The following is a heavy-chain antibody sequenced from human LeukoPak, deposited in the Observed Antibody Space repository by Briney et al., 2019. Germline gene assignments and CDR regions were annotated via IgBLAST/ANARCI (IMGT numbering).Heavy chain of an antibody. D-gene: IGHD5-12*01. J-gene: IGHJ4*02. Sequence: GGSLRLSCAASGFTFSSYEMNWVRQAPGKGLEWVSYISSSGSTIYHADSVKGRFTISRDNSKNTLYLQMNSLRAEDTAVYYCANATDWGYDYYFDYWGQGTLVTVSS. CDR1: GFTFSSYE. CDR3: ANATDWGYDYYFDY. V-gene: IGHV3-48*03. CDR2: ISSSGSTI.